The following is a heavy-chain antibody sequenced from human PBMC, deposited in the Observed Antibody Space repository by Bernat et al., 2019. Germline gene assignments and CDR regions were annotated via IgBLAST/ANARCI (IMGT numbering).Heavy chain of an antibody. CDR1: GGSISSSSYY. V-gene: IGHV4-39*01. D-gene: IGHD3-16*01. J-gene: IGHJ6*03. CDR3: ARREGDDYYMDV. Sequence: QLQLQESGPGLVKPSETLSLTCTVSGGSISSSSYYWGWIRQPPGKGLEWIGSIYYSGSTYYNPSLKSRVTISVDTSKNQFSLKLGSVTAADTAVYYCARREGDDYYMDVWGKVTTVTVSS. CDR2: IYYSGST.